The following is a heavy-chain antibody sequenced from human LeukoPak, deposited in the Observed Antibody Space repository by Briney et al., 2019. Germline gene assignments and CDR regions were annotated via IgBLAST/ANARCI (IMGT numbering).Heavy chain of an antibody. Sequence: SETLSLTCTVSGGSISSYYWSWIRQPPGKGLEWIGCIYYSGSTNYNPSLKSRVTISVDTSKNQFSLKLSSVTAADTAVYYCARTTYYYGSGSYYGSYYFDYWGQGTLVTVSS. CDR1: GGSISSYY. D-gene: IGHD3-10*01. V-gene: IGHV4-59*08. CDR2: IYYSGST. J-gene: IGHJ4*02. CDR3: ARTTYYYGSGSYYGSYYFDY.